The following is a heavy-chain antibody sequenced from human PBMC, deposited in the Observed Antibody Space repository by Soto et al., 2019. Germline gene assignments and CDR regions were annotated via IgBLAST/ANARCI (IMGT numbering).Heavy chain of an antibody. J-gene: IGHJ3*02. CDR2: IYSGGST. Sequence: GGSLRLSCAASGFTVSSNYMSWVRQAPGKGLEWVSVIYSGGSTYYADSVKGRFTISRHNSKNTLYLQMNSLRAEDTAVYYCARDKYCSSTSCYASLAFDIWGQGTMVTVSS. CDR1: GFTVSSNY. V-gene: IGHV3-53*04. CDR3: ARDKYCSSTSCYASLAFDI. D-gene: IGHD2-2*01.